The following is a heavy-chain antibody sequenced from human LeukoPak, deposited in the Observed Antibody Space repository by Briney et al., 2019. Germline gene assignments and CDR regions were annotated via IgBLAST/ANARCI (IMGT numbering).Heavy chain of an antibody. J-gene: IGHJ4*02. Sequence: ASVKVSCKASGYTFTGYHMHWVRQATGQGLEWMGRINPNSGDTNNAQKFQGRVTMTRDTSISTAYMDLSRLTSDDTAVYYCARDYCSSTSCLFDYWGQGTLVTVSS. D-gene: IGHD2-2*01. CDR2: INPNSGDT. CDR3: ARDYCSSTSCLFDY. V-gene: IGHV1-2*06. CDR1: GYTFTGYH.